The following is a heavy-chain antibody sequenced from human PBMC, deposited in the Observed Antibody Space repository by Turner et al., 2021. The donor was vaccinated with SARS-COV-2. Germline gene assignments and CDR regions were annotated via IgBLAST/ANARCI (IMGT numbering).Heavy chain of an antibody. J-gene: IGHJ6*02. Sequence: QLQLQESGPGLMKPSETLSLTCSVSGGSISSSSYYWGWIRQPPGKGLEWIGSIYYSGSTYYNPSLKSRVTISVDTSKNQFSLKLSSVTAADTAVYYCAIAPNYYYGMDVWGQGTRSPSP. CDR1: GGSISSSSYY. CDR3: AIAPNYYYGMDV. CDR2: IYYSGST. V-gene: IGHV4-39*01.